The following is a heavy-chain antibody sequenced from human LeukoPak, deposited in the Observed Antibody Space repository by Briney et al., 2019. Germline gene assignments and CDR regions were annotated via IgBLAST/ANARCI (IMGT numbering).Heavy chain of an antibody. CDR2: ISYDGSNK. J-gene: IGHJ6*02. V-gene: IGHV3-30-3*01. CDR1: GFTFSSYA. CDR3: ARDGGDIVVVPAADYYYYYGMDV. Sequence: PGGSLRLSCAASGFTFSSYAMHWVRQAPGKGLEWVAVISYDGSNKYYADSVKGRFTISRDNSKNTPYLQMNSLRAEDTAVYYCARDGGDIVVVPAADYYYYYGMDVWGQGTTVTVSS. D-gene: IGHD2-2*01.